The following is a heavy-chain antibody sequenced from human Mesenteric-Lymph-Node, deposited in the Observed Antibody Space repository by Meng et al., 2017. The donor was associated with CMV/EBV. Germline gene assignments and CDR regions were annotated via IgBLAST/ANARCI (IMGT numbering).Heavy chain of an antibody. D-gene: IGHD1-26*01. J-gene: IGHJ3*02. CDR2: ISYDGSNK. V-gene: IGHV3-30-3*01. Sequence: SCAASGFTFSSYAMHWVRQAPGKGLEWVAVISYDGSNKYYADSVKGRFTISRDNSKNTLYLQMNSLRAEDTAVYYCARDYSGSYFWVPDAFDIWGQGTMVTVSS. CDR3: ARDYSGSYFWVPDAFDI. CDR1: GFTFSSYA.